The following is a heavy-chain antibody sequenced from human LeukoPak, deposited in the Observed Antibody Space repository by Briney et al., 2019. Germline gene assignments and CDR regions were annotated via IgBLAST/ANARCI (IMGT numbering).Heavy chain of an antibody. J-gene: IGHJ4*02. V-gene: IGHV4-39*01. D-gene: IGHD5-18*01. CDR1: GGSISSSSYY. CDR2: IYYSGST. Sequence: PSETLSLTCTVSGGSISSSSYYWGWIRQPPGKGLEWIGSIYYSGSTYYNPSLKSRVTISVGTSKNQFSLKLSSVTAADTAVYYCARQVGYSYGFYFDYWGQGTLVTVSS. CDR3: ARQVGYSYGFYFDY.